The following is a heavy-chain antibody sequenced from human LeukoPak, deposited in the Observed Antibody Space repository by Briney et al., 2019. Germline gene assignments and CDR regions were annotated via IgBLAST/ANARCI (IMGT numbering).Heavy chain of an antibody. J-gene: IGHJ4*02. Sequence: ASVKVSCKASGYTFTSYDINWVRHATGQGLELMGWMNPDSGNTGYAQRFQGRITLTRDTSINTAYMELSSLRSEDTAVYYCARNVPRTGDFYYWGQGTLVTVSS. D-gene: IGHD7-27*01. CDR2: MNPDSGNT. CDR1: GYTFTSYD. CDR3: ARNVPRTGDFYY. V-gene: IGHV1-8*01.